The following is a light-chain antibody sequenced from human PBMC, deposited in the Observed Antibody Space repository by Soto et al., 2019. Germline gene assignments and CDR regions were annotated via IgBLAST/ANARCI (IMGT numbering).Light chain of an antibody. Sequence: DIQMTQSPSSVSASVGDRVTITCRASQGISSWLAWYQRKPGKAPKLLIYTASSLQSGVPSRFSGSGSGTDFTLTINSLQPEDFATYYCQQAASFPITFGQGTRLEIK. J-gene: IGKJ5*01. CDR2: TAS. CDR3: QQAASFPIT. V-gene: IGKV1-12*01. CDR1: QGISSW.